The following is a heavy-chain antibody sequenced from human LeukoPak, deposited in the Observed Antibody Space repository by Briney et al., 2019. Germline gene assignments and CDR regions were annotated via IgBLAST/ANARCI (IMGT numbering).Heavy chain of an antibody. J-gene: IGHJ3*02. CDR1: GVSISSGGYY. CDR2: IYHSGST. D-gene: IGHD5/OR15-5a*01. CDR3: ARGVSRFQGAFDI. V-gene: IGHV4-30-2*01. Sequence: SETLSLTCTVSGVSISSGGYYWSWIRQPPGKGLEWFGYIYHSGSTYYNPSLKSRVTISVDRSKDQFSLELSSVTAADTAVYYCARGVSRFQGAFDIWGQGTMVTVSS.